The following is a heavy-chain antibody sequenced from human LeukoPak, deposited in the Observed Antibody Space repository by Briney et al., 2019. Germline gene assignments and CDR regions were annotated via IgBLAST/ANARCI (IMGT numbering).Heavy chain of an antibody. D-gene: IGHD5-18*01. CDR1: GFTFSSYA. CDR3: ARDLRIQLWTAFDY. CDR2: INWNGGST. V-gene: IGHV3-20*04. J-gene: IGHJ4*02. Sequence: GGSLRLSCAASGFTFSSYAMSWVRQAPGKGLEWVSGINWNGGSTGYADSVKGRFTISRDNAKNSLYLQMNSLRAEDTALYYCARDLRIQLWTAFDYWGQGTLVTVSS.